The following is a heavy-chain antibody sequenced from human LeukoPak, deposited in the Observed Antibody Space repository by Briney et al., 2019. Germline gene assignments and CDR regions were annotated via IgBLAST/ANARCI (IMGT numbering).Heavy chain of an antibody. CDR2: IYYTGST. CDR3: ARGRPDYGGNEFDY. V-gene: IGHV4-39*01. CDR1: GGSISSSSYY. D-gene: IGHD4-23*01. Sequence: SETLSLTCTVSGGSISSSSYYWGWIRQPPGKGLEWIGSIYYTGSTYYNPSLRSRVTISVDTSKKQFSLKLRSVTAADTAVYYCARGRPDYGGNEFDYWGQGTLVTVSS. J-gene: IGHJ4*02.